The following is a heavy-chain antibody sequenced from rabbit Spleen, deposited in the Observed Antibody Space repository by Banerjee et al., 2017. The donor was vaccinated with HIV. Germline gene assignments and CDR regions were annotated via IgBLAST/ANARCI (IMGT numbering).Heavy chain of an antibody. CDR1: GFSFSSSDY. D-gene: IGHD4-2*01. Sequence: LVESGGDLVKPGASLTLTCTASGFSFSSSDYMCWVRQAPGKGLEWIACIDVVRSGSTYYGSWAKGRFTISKTSSTTVTLQMTSLTAADTATYFCARDSAGREDFNLWGPGTLVTVS. CDR3: ARDSAGREDFNL. J-gene: IGHJ4*01. V-gene: IGHV1S40*01. CDR2: IDVVRSGST.